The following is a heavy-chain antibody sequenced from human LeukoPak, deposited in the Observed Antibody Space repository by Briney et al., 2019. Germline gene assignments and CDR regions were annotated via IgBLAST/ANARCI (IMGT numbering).Heavy chain of an antibody. CDR2: INPNSGGT. Sequence: ASVKVSCKASGYTFTGYYMHWVRQAPGQGLEWMGWINPNSGGTNYAQKFQGRVTMTRDTSISTAYMELSRLRSDDTAVYYCARYQGGDILTGYSPHAFDIWGQGTMVTVSS. V-gene: IGHV1-2*02. CDR3: ARYQGGDILTGYSPHAFDI. CDR1: GYTFTGYY. D-gene: IGHD3-9*01. J-gene: IGHJ3*02.